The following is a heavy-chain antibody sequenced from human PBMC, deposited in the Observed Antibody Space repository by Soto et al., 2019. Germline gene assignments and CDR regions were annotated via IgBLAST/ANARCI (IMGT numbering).Heavy chain of an antibody. CDR3: ARGPPLGY. J-gene: IGHJ4*02. CDR1: GGSISRGGYS. V-gene: IGHV4-30-2*01. Sequence: QLQLQESGSGLVKPSQTLSLTCAVSGGSISRGGYSWSWIRQPPGKGLECIGYIYHGVSTYYNPFLKSRVTISVDRSKNPFSLKLSSVTAADTAVYYCARGPPLGYWGQGTLVTVSS. CDR2: IYHGVST.